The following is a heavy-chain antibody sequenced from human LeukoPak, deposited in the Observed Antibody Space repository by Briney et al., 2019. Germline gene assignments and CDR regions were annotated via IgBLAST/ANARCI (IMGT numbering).Heavy chain of an antibody. CDR1: GGSFSGYY. CDR3: ARDRSSRYYYDSSGYLDY. J-gene: IGHJ4*02. V-gene: IGHV4-34*01. D-gene: IGHD3-22*01. CDR2: INHSGST. Sequence: SETLSLTCAVYGGSFSGYYWSWIRQPPGKGLEWIGEINHSGSTNYNPSLKSRVTISVDTSKNQFSLKLSSVTAADTAVYYCARDRSSRYYYDSSGYLDYWGQGTLVTVSS.